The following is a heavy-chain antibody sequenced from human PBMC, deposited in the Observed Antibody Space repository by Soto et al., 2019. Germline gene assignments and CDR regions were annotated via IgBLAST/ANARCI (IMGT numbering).Heavy chain of an antibody. J-gene: IGHJ4*02. Sequence: QVQLVQSGAEVKKPGSSVKVSCKASGGTFSSYAISWVRQAPGQGLEWMGGIIPIFGTADYAQKFQGRGTITADESTSTAYMELSSLRSEVTAVYYCARGETGGRWGYYFDYWGQGTLVTVSS. CDR1: GGTFSSYA. D-gene: IGHD7-27*01. CDR3: ARGETGGRWGYYFDY. V-gene: IGHV1-69*12. CDR2: IIPIFGTA.